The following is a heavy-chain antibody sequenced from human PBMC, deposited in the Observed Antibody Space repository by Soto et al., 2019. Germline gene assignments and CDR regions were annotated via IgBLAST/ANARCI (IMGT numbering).Heavy chain of an antibody. D-gene: IGHD3-22*01. CDR2: IDPSDSET. CDR3: ARQIYDSDTGPNFQYYFDS. J-gene: IGHJ4*02. V-gene: IGHV5-10-1*01. CDR1: GYSFAGYW. Sequence: GESLKISCKGSGYSFAGYWITWVRQKPGKGLEWMGRIDPSDSETYYSPSFRGHVTISVTKSITTVFLQWSSLRASDTAMYYCARQIYDSDTGPNFQYYFDSWGQGTPVTVSS.